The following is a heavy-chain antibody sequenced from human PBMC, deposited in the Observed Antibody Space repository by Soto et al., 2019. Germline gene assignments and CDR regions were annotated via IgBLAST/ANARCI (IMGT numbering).Heavy chain of an antibody. CDR2: IYWDDDK. Sequence: CGPTLVNPTQTLTLTCTFSGFSLSTTGVGVVSMRQPPGKALEWLALIYWDDDKRYSPSLKSRLTITKDTSKNQVVLTMTNMDPVDTATYYCAHKITISIGEAFDIWGQGTMVTGSS. CDR1: GFSLSTTGVG. D-gene: IGHD3-3*01. J-gene: IGHJ3*02. V-gene: IGHV2-5*02. CDR3: AHKITISIGEAFDI.